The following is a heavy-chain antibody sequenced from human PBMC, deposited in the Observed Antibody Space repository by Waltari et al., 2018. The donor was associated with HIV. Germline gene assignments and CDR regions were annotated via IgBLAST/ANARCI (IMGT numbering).Heavy chain of an antibody. CDR2: ISSSSSYI. CDR3: ARVAGGATPSGFDY. Sequence: EVQLVESGGGLVKPGGSLRLSCAASGFTFSSYSMTWVRQAPGKGLEWVSSISSSSSYIYYADSVKGRFTISRDNAKNSLYLQMNSLRAEDTAVYYCARVAGGATPSGFDYWGQGTLVTVSS. CDR1: GFTFSSYS. J-gene: IGHJ4*02. V-gene: IGHV3-21*01. D-gene: IGHD2-21*01.